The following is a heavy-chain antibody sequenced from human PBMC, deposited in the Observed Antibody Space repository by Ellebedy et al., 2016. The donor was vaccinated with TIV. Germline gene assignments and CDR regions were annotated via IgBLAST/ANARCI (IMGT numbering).Heavy chain of an antibody. CDR3: ARGGSGWRDYYYYGMDV. V-gene: IGHV1-2*04. Sequence: ASVKVSCXASGYTFTGYYMHWVRQAPGQGLEWMGWINPNSGGTNYAQKFQGWVTMTRDTSISTAYMELSRLRSDDTAVYYCARGGSGWRDYYYYGMDVWGQGTTVTVSS. D-gene: IGHD6-19*01. CDR1: GYTFTGYY. J-gene: IGHJ6*02. CDR2: INPNSGGT.